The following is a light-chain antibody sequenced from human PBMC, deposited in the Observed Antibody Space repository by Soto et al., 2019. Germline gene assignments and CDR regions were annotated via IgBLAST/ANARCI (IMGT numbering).Light chain of an antibody. J-gene: IGLJ2*01. V-gene: IGLV1-40*01. CDR2: DNN. Sequence: QSVLTQPPSVSGAPGQRVTISCTGSSSNIGAGYDVHWYQQVPGTAPKLLISDNNNRPSGVPDRFSGYKAGTSASLAITGLQAEDEADYHCQSYDSSLSGAVFGGGTKLTVL. CDR1: SSNIGAGYD. CDR3: QSYDSSLSGAV.